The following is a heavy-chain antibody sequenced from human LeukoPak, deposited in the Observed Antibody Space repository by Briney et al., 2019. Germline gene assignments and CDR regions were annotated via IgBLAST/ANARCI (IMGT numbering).Heavy chain of an antibody. J-gene: IGHJ3*02. Sequence: GGSLRLSCAASGFTFSSYAMSWVRQAPGKGLEWVSAISGSGGSTYYADSVKGRFTISRDNSKNTLYLQMNSLRAEDTAVYYCANKDYGGNSESAFDIWGQGTMVTVSS. CDR3: ANKDYGGNSESAFDI. V-gene: IGHV3-23*01. D-gene: IGHD4-23*01. CDR1: GFTFSSYA. CDR2: ISGSGGST.